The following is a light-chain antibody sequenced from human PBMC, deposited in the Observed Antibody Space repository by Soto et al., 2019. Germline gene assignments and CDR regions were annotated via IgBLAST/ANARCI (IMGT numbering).Light chain of an antibody. CDR1: QSISSY. CDR2: AS. V-gene: IGKV1-39*01. Sequence: DIQMTQSPSSLSASVGDRVTITCRASQSISSYLNWYQQKPGKAPKLLISASTLQSGVPSRFSGSGSGTDFTLTISSLQPEDFVTYYCQQSYSTPITFGQGTRLEIK. CDR3: QQSYSTPIT. J-gene: IGKJ5*01.